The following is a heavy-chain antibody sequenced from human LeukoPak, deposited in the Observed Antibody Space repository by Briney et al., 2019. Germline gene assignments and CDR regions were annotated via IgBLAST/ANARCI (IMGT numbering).Heavy chain of an antibody. CDR2: INSSGDYT. CDR1: EFSFSSHS. Sequence: GGSLRLSCAASEFSFSSHSMNWVRQAPGKGLEWVSTINSSGDYTCYADSVKGRFTISRDNAKNSLYLQMNSLRAEDTAVYYCVRDPSGSGFAFDSWGQGALVTVSS. CDR3: VRDPSGSGFAFDS. D-gene: IGHD1-1*01. V-gene: IGHV3-21*01. J-gene: IGHJ4*02.